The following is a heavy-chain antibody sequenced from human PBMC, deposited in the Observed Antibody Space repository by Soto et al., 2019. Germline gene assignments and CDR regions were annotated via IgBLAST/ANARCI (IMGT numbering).Heavy chain of an antibody. V-gene: IGHV4-34*01. Sequence: QVQLQQWGAGLLKPSETLSLTCAVYGGSFSGYYWSWIRQPPGKGLEWIGEINHSGSTNYNPSLKSRVTISVDTSKNQFSRKLSSVTAADTAVYYCARGPFRPGYCSGGSCFRFDYWGQGTLVTVSS. D-gene: IGHD2-15*01. CDR1: GGSFSGYY. CDR2: INHSGST. J-gene: IGHJ4*02. CDR3: ARGPFRPGYCSGGSCFRFDY.